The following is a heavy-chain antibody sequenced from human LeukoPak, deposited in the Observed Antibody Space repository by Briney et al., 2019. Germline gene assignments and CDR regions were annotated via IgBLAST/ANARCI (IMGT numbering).Heavy chain of an antibody. J-gene: IGHJ4*02. CDR1: GFTFSSYA. V-gene: IGHV3-74*01. D-gene: IGHD1-26*01. CDR3: AREGEWEHFDY. Sequence: GGSLRLSCAASGFTFSSYAMHWVRQAPGKGLVWVSRINSDGSSTSYADSVKGRFTISRDNAKNTLSLQMNSLRAEDTGVYYCAREGEWEHFDYWGQGTLVTVSS. CDR2: INSDGSST.